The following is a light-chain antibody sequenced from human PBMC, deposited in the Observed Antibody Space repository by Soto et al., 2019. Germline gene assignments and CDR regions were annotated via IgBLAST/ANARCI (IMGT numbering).Light chain of an antibody. J-gene: IGKJ1*01. V-gene: IGKV1-17*01. CDR1: QGIRND. Sequence: DIQMTQSPSSLSASXXDRVXITCRASQGIRNDLSWYQQKPGKAPXXLIYAASSLHSGVPSRFSGSASGTEFTLTISSLQPDDFATYYCQQYNSYSTFGQGTKVDIK. CDR3: QQYNSYST. CDR2: AAS.